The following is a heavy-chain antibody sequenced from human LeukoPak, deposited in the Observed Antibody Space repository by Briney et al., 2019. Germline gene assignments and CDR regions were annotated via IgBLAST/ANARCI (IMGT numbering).Heavy chain of an antibody. CDR2: IKQDGSER. CDR3: ARARGFDY. D-gene: IGHD3-10*01. J-gene: IGHJ4*02. V-gene: IGHV3-7*01. Sequence: PGGSLRLSRAASGFTFSSHWMSWVRQAPGKGLEWVANIKQDGSERYYVDSVKGRFTISRDNAKSSLYLQMNSLRADDTAVYYCARARGFDYWGQGTLVTVSS. CDR1: GFTFSSHW.